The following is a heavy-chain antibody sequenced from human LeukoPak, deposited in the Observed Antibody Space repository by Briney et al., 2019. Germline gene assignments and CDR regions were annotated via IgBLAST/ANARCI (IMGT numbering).Heavy chain of an antibody. J-gene: IGHJ5*02. V-gene: IGHV1-46*01. CDR1: GYTFTSYY. Sequence: VASVKVSCKASGYTFTSYYMHWVRQAPGQGLEWMGIINPSGGSTSYAQKFQGRVTMTRDTSTSTVYMELSSLRSEDTAVYYCARDRYGSGKEYWFDLWGQGTLVTVSS. D-gene: IGHD3-10*01. CDR3: ARDRYGSGKEYWFDL. CDR2: INPSGGST.